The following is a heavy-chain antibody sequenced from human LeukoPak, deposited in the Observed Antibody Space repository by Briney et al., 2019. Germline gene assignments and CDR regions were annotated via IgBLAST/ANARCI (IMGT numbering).Heavy chain of an antibody. D-gene: IGHD6-13*01. Sequence: GGSLRLSCAASGFTFSSYGMHWVRQAPGKGLEWVTLIRYDGSNKYYADSVKGRFTISRDNSKNTLYLQMNSLRVEDTAVYYCARTYSSSWGIIDYWGQGTLVTVSS. CDR1: GFTFSSYG. J-gene: IGHJ4*02. CDR3: ARTYSSSWGIIDY. V-gene: IGHV3-30*02. CDR2: IRYDGSNK.